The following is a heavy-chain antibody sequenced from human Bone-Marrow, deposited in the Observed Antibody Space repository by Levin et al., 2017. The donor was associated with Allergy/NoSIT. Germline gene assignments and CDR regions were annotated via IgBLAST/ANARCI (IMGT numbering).Heavy chain of an antibody. Sequence: LSLTCAASGFTVSSNYMSWVRQAPGKGPEWVSVIYSGGSTYYADSVKGRFTISRDNSKNTLYLQTNSLRAEDTAVYYCARGWFGELLSHWGQGTLVTVSS. CDR2: IYSGGST. CDR3: ARGWFGELLSH. J-gene: IGHJ4*02. D-gene: IGHD3-10*01. V-gene: IGHV3-53*01. CDR1: GFTVSSNY.